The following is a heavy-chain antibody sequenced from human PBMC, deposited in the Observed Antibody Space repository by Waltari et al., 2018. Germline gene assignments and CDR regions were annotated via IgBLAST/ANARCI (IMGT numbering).Heavy chain of an antibody. CDR1: GYTFTSYD. CDR2: INPNSGNT. D-gene: IGHD6-6*01. CDR3: ARLKWGSSSTGEDY. Sequence: QVQLVQSGAEVKKPGASVKVSCKASGYTFTSYDINWVRQATGQGLEWMGWINPNSGNTGYAQNFQGRVTITRNTSISTAYMELSSLRSEDTAVYYCARLKWGSSSTGEDYWGQGTLVTVSS. J-gene: IGHJ4*02. V-gene: IGHV1-8*03.